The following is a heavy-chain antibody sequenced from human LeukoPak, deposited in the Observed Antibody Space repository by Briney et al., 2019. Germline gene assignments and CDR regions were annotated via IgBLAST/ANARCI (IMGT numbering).Heavy chain of an antibody. CDR3: ARSKAYYDSSGYANDC. D-gene: IGHD3-22*01. J-gene: IGHJ4*02. Sequence: PSETLSLTCTVSGGSISSYYWSWIRQPAGKGLEWIGRIYSSGSTNYDPSLKSRVTMSVDTSKNQFSLKLSSVTAAGTAVYYCARSKAYYDSSGYANDCWGQGTLVTVSS. CDR2: IYSSGST. V-gene: IGHV4-4*07. CDR1: GGSISSYY.